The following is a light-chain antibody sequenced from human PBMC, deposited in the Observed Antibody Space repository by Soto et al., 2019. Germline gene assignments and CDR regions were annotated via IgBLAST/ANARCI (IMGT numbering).Light chain of an antibody. CDR2: DVG. CDR1: SSDVGSYNY. J-gene: IGLJ2*01. V-gene: IGLV2-14*03. Sequence: QSVLTQPASVSGSPGQSITISCTGTSSDVGSYNYVSWYQHHPGKAPKLMIYDVGNRPSGVSNRFSGSKSGNTASLTISGLQAEDEADYYCSSYTISSTVVFGGGTKLTVL. CDR3: SSYTISSTVV.